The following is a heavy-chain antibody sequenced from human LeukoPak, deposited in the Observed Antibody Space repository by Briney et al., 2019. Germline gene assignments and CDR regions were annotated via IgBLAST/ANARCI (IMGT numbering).Heavy chain of an antibody. D-gene: IGHD3-10*01. J-gene: IGHJ3*02. CDR1: GGSISSYY. CDR3: ARDSPTMDDAFDS. CDR2: IYYSGST. V-gene: IGHV4-59*01. Sequence: SETLSLTCTVSGGSISSYYWSWIRQPPGKGLEWIGYIYYSGSTNYNPSLKSRVTISVDTSKNQFSLKLSSVTAADTAVYYCARDSPTMDDAFDSWGQGTMVTVSS.